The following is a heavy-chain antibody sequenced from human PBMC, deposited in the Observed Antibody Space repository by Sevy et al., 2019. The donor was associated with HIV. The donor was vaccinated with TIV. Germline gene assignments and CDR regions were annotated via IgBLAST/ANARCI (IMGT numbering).Heavy chain of an antibody. CDR2: IESKGDGGTT. CDR3: TTDSRLWLRFDY. Sequence: GGSLRLSCAASGFTFSTYGMHWVRQAPGKGLEWVGRIESKGDGGTTDYAAPVKGRFTISRDDLQNMLYLQMDSLKTEDTAVYYCTTDSRLWLRFDYWGQGTLVTVSS. D-gene: IGHD5-12*01. J-gene: IGHJ4*02. V-gene: IGHV3-15*04. CDR1: GFTFSTYG.